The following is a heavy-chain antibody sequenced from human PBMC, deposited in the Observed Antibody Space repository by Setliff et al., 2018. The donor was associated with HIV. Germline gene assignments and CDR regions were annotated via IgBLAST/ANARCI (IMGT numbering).Heavy chain of an antibody. CDR2: IYYSGST. V-gene: IGHV4-59*08. J-gene: IGHJ4*02. D-gene: IGHD3-22*01. Sequence: PSETLSLTCTVSGGSISSYYWSWIRQPPGKGLEWIGYIYYSGSTNYKPSLKSRVSISVDTSKNQFSLKLSSVTAADTAVYYCARHYYTDPFDYWGQGTLVTVSS. CDR3: ARHYYTDPFDY. CDR1: GGSISSYY.